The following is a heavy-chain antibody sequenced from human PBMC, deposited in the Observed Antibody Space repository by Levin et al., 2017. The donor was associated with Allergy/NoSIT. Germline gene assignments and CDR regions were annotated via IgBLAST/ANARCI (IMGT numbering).Heavy chain of an antibody. J-gene: IGHJ4*02. Sequence: SETLSLTCTVSGGSISSSSYYWGWIRQPPGKGLEWIGSIYYSGSTYYNPSLKSRVTISVDTSKNQFSLKLSSVTAADTAVYYCASHHRLAHDYGGNSFDYWGQGTLVTVSS. CDR2: IYYSGST. V-gene: IGHV4-39*07. D-gene: IGHD4-23*01. CDR3: ASHHRLAHDYGGNSFDY. CDR1: GGSISSSSYY.